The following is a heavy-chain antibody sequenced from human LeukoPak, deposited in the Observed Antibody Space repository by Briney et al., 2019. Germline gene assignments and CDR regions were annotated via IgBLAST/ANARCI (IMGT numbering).Heavy chain of an antibody. CDR2: ISYDGSNK. J-gene: IGHJ6*02. V-gene: IGHV3-30-3*01. D-gene: IGHD3-10*01. CDR3: ASSRGVYYYGMDV. CDR1: GFTFSSYA. Sequence: GGSLRLSCAASGFTFSSYAMHWVRQAPGKGLEWVAVISYDGSNKYYADSVKGRFTISRDNSKNTLYLQMNSLRAEDTAVYYCASSRGVYYYGMDVWGQGTTVTVSS.